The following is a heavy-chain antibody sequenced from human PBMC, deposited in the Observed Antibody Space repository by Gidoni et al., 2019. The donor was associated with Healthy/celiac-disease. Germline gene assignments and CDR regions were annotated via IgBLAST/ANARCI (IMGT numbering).Heavy chain of an antibody. CDR1: GFTFSGSA. J-gene: IGHJ5*02. V-gene: IGHV3-73*01. D-gene: IGHD2-2*03. CDR3: TGGYCSSTSCWGWFDP. Sequence: EVQLVESGGGLVQPGGSLKLSCAASGFTFSGSAMHWVRQASGKGLEWVGRIRSKANSYATAYAASVKGRFTISRDDSKNTAYLQMNSLKTEDTAVYYCTGGYCSSTSCWGWFDPWGQGTLVTVSS. CDR2: IRSKANSYAT.